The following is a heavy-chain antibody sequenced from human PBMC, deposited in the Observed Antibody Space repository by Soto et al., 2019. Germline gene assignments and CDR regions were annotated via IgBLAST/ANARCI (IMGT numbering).Heavy chain of an antibody. V-gene: IGHV4-59*01. CDR2: IYYTGST. CDR1: GGSITGSY. Sequence: QVQLQESGPGLVKPSETLSLTCTVSGGSITGSYWSWIRQPPGKGLELIGYIYYTGSTNYSPSLQSRVIISMDTSKNQFALKLNSVTAADTAVYYCARGGYNYPNWFDPWGPGTLVTVSS. CDR3: ARGGYNYPNWFDP. J-gene: IGHJ5*02. D-gene: IGHD5-18*01.